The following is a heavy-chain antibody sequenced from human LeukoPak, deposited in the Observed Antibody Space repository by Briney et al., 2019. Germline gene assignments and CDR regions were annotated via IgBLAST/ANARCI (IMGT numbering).Heavy chain of an antibody. Sequence: SVKVSCKASGGTFSSYAISWVRQAPGQGLEWMGRIIPILGIANYAQKFQGRVTITADKSTSTAHMELSSLRSEDTAVYYCARDLAAPRLGIDYWGQGTLVTVSS. D-gene: IGHD6-25*01. V-gene: IGHV1-69*04. CDR1: GGTFSSYA. CDR3: ARDLAAPRLGIDY. CDR2: IIPILGIA. J-gene: IGHJ4*02.